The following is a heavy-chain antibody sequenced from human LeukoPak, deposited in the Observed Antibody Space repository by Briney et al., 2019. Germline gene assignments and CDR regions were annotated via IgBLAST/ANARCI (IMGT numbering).Heavy chain of an antibody. V-gene: IGHV1-18*04. J-gene: IGHJ4*02. CDR2: ISAYNGNT. Sequence: ASVKVSCKASGYTFTGYYMHWVRQAPGQGLEWMGWISAYNGNTNYAQKLQGRVTMATDTSTSTAYMELRSLRSDDTAVYYCARDITMVRGVPPGYWGQGTLATVSS. D-gene: IGHD3-10*01. CDR1: GYTFTGYY. CDR3: ARDITMVRGVPPGY.